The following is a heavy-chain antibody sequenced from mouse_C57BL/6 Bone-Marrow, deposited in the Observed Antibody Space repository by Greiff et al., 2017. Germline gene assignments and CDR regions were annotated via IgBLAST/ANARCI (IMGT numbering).Heavy chain of an antibody. CDR1: GFNIKDDY. CDR3: TAYDSNYVDAMDY. D-gene: IGHD2-5*01. Sequence: VQLQQSGAELVRPGASVKLSCTASGFNIKDDYMHWVKQRPEQGLEWIGWIDPENGDTEYASKFQGKATITADTSSNTAYLQLSSLTSEDTAVDYCTAYDSNYVDAMDYWGQGTSVTVSS. V-gene: IGHV14-4*01. J-gene: IGHJ4*01. CDR2: IDPENGDT.